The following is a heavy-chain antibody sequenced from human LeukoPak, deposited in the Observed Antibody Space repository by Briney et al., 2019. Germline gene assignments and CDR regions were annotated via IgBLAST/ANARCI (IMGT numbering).Heavy chain of an antibody. D-gene: IGHD3-10*01. CDR1: GFTFSSYA. J-gene: IGHJ5*02. Sequence: PGGSLRLSCAASGFTFSSYAMSWVRQAPGKGLEWVANIKQDGSEKYYVDSVKGRFTISRDNAKNSLYLQMNSLRAEDTAVYYCARGFGEFNWFDPWGQGTLVTVSS. V-gene: IGHV3-7*01. CDR3: ARGFGEFNWFDP. CDR2: IKQDGSEK.